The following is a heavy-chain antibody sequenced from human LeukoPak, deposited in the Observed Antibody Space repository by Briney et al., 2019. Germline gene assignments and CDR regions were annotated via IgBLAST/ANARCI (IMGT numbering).Heavy chain of an antibody. J-gene: IGHJ6*03. CDR3: ARGAYPSGYYMDV. Sequence: PSETLSLTCTVSGGSISSYYWSWIRQPPGKGLEWIAYIYYSGSTNYNPSLKSRATISVDTSKNQFSLKLSSVTAADTAVYYCARGAYPSGYYMDVWGKGTTVTVSS. V-gene: IGHV4-59*01. CDR2: IYYSGST. CDR1: GGSISSYY.